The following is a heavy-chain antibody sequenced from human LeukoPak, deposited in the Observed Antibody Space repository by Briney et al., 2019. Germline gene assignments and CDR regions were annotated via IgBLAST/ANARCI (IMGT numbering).Heavy chain of an antibody. CDR2: IYYSGST. CDR3: ARAPGYCSSTSCYAARAFDY. CDR1: GGSISSYY. V-gene: IGHV4-59*01. Sequence: PSETLSLTCTVSGGSISSYYWSWIRQPPGKGLEWIGYIYYSGSTNYNPSLKSRVTISVDTSKNLFSLKLSYVTAADTAVYYCARAPGYCSSTSCYAARAFDYWGQGTLVTVSS. D-gene: IGHD2-2*01. J-gene: IGHJ4*02.